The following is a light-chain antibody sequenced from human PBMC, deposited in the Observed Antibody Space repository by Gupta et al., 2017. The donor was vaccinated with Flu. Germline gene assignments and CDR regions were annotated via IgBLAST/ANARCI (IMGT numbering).Light chain of an antibody. CDR3: QQYYGAPPT. V-gene: IGKV4-1*01. CDR2: WAS. Sequence: DTVMIQPPHSLAVSLGETATITCTSSLSGLYSSNNKSYLAWYQQKPGQPPKVLIYWASTWQTGVPDRFSGRGSGTDFTLTISSLQAEDVAVYYCQQYYGAPPTFGAGTKVEI. CDR1: LSGLYSSNNKSY. J-gene: IGKJ4*01.